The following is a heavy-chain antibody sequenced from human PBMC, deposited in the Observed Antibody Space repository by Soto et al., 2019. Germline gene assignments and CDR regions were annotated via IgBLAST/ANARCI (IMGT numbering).Heavy chain of an antibody. CDR3: ARCRMTTVTTRGAFDI. D-gene: IGHD4-17*01. CDR1: GGSISSYY. J-gene: IGHJ3*02. Sequence: SETLSLTCTVSGGSISSYYWSWIRQPPGKGLEWIGYIYYSGSTNYNPSLKSRVTISVDTSKNQFSLKLSSVTAAVTAVYYCARCRMTTVTTRGAFDIWGQGTMVTVSS. V-gene: IGHV4-59*08. CDR2: IYYSGST.